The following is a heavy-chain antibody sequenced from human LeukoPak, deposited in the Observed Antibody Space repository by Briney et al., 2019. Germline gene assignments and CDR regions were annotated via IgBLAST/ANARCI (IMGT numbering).Heavy chain of an antibody. CDR1: GYSISSGYY. CDR2: IYHSGST. Sequence: PSETLSLTCTVSGYSISSGYYWGWIRQPPGKGLEWIGSIYHSGSTYYNPSLKSRVTISVDTSKNQFSLKLSSVTAADTAVYYCARAPGAAIDWGQGTLVTVSS. CDR3: ARAPGAAID. V-gene: IGHV4-38-2*02. D-gene: IGHD2-2*01. J-gene: IGHJ4*02.